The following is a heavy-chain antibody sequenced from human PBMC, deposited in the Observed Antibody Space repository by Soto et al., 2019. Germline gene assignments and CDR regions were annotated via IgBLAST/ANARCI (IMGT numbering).Heavy chain of an antibody. D-gene: IGHD3-9*01. Sequence: EVQLVESGGGLVQPDRSLRLSCAASGFTFDDYAMHWVRQAPGKGLEWVSGISWNSGSIGYADSVKGRFTISRDNAKNSLYLQMNSLRAEDTALYYCAKARYFDWLGCDYWGQGTLVTVSS. CDR1: GFTFDDYA. CDR3: AKARYFDWLGCDY. CDR2: ISWNSGSI. J-gene: IGHJ4*02. V-gene: IGHV3-9*01.